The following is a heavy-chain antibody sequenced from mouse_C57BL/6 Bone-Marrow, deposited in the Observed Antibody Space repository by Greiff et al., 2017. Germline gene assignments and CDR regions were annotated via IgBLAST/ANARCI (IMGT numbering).Heavy chain of an antibody. CDR1: GYTFTDYE. D-gene: IGHD2-4*01. J-gene: IGHJ2*01. V-gene: IGHV1-15*01. CDR3: TREDYDDY. Sequence: QVTLKESGAELVRPGASVTLSCKASGYTFTDYEMHWVKQTPVHGLEWIGAIDPETGGTAYNQKFKGKAILTADKSSSTAYMELRSLTSEDSAVYYCTREDYDDYWGQGTTLTVSS. CDR2: IDPETGGT.